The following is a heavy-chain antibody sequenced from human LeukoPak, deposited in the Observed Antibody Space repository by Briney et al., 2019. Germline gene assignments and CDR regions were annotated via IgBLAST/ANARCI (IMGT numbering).Heavy chain of an antibody. D-gene: IGHD6-19*01. J-gene: IGHJ5*02. CDR2: ISSSSSYI. CDR3: ARQYSSGWYEGLDWFDP. V-gene: IGHV3-21*01. CDR1: GFTFSSYS. Sequence: GGSLRLSCAASGFTFSSYSMNWVRQAPGEGLEWVSSISSSSSYIYYADSVKGRFTISRDNAKNSLYLQMNSLRAKDTAVYYCARQYSSGWYEGLDWFDPWGQGTLVTVSS.